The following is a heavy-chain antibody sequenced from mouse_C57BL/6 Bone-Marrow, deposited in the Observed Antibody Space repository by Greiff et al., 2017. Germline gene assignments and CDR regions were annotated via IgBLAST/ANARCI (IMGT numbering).Heavy chain of an antibody. CDR1: GFNIKDDY. Sequence: VQLKQSGAELVRPGASVKLSCTASGFNIKDDYMHWVKQRPEQGLEWIGWIDPENGDTDYASKFQGKATITADTSSNTAYLQLSSLTSEDTAVYYCTSLLRLARDYWGQGTTLTVSS. V-gene: IGHV14-4*01. CDR3: TSLLRLARDY. J-gene: IGHJ2*01. D-gene: IGHD1-2*01. CDR2: IDPENGDT.